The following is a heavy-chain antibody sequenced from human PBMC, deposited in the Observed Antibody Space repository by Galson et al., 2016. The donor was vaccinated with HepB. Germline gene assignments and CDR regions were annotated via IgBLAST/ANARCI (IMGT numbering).Heavy chain of an antibody. V-gene: IGHV3-23*01. J-gene: IGHJ4*02. Sequence: SLRLSCAPSGFTFSNHGMSWVRQAPGKGLEWVSTFGVSVNTYYADSVKGRFTISRDNSKNTLWLQMNSLRAEDTAVYYCAKISSGGQYYFDYWGQGTLVTVSS. CDR3: AKISSGGQYYFDY. CDR1: GFTFSNHG. D-gene: IGHD2-15*01. CDR2: FGVSVNT.